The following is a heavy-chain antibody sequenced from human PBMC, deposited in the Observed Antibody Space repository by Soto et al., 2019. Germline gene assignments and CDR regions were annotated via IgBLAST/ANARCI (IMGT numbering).Heavy chain of an antibody. J-gene: IGHJ6*02. CDR2: IYYSGST. V-gene: IGHV4-59*01. CDR1: GGTISSYY. Sequence: SETLSLTCTVSGGTISSYYWSWIRQPPGKGLEWIGYIYYSGSTNYNPSLKSRVTISVDTSKNQFSLKLSSVTAADTAVYYCASKSANDYYYYYGMDVWGQGTTVTVSS. CDR3: ASKSANDYYYYYGMDV.